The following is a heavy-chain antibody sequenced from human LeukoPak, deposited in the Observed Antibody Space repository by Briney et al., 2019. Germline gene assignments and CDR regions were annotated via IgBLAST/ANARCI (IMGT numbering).Heavy chain of an antibody. V-gene: IGHV4-30-4*07. Sequence: PSETLSLTCAVSGDSISSGGYSWSWIRQPPGKGLEWIGYIYYSGSTYYNPSLKSRVTISVDTSKNQFSLKLSSVTAADTAVYYCARSGCSSTSCYQADYWGQGTLVTVSS. CDR2: IYYSGST. D-gene: IGHD2-2*01. CDR3: ARSGCSSTSCYQADY. CDR1: GDSISSGGYS. J-gene: IGHJ4*02.